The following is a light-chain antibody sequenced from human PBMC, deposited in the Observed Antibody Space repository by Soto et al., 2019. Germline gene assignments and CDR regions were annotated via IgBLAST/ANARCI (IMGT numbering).Light chain of an antibody. CDR3: QQLNSYPYT. J-gene: IGKJ2*01. V-gene: IGKV1-9*01. CDR2: SAT. Sequence: DIQLTQSPSFLAASVGDRVTITCRANQGIASFLAWYQQKPGKAPKLLIYSATTLQTGVSSRFSGSRSGPEFTLTISSLQPEDFATYYCQQLNSYPYTFAQGTKLEIK. CDR1: QGIASF.